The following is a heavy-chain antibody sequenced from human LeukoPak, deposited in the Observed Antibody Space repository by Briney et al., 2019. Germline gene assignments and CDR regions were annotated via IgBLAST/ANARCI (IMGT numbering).Heavy chain of an antibody. D-gene: IGHD5-18*01. CDR2: INHSGST. Sequence: SETLSLTCAVYGGSFSGYYWSWIRQPPGKGLEWIGEINHSGSTNYNPSLKSRVTISVDTSKNQFSLKLSSVTAADTAVYYCARGRGYSYPVIGYWGQGTLVTVSS. CDR1: GGSFSGYY. J-gene: IGHJ4*02. CDR3: ARGRGYSYPVIGY. V-gene: IGHV4-34*01.